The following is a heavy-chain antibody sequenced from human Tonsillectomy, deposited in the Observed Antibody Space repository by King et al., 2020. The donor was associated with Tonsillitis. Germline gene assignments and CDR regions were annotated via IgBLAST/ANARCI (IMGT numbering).Heavy chain of an antibody. CDR2: IYYTGST. CDR3: ARGYCSSTSCYSLDTFDI. D-gene: IGHD2-2*02. V-gene: IGHV4-31*03. J-gene: IGHJ3*02. CDR1: GGSISSGGYF. Sequence: QLQESGPGLVKPSQTLSLSCTVSGGSISSGGYFWSWSRQHPGKGLEWIGYIYYTGSTYYNPSLKSRVTISVDTSKNQFSLRLSSVTAADTALYYCARGYCSSTSCYSLDTFDIWGQGTMVTVSS.